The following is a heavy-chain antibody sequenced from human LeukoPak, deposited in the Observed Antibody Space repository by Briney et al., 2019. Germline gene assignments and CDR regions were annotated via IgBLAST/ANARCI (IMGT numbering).Heavy chain of an antibody. CDR1: GYTFTSYD. J-gene: IGHJ5*02. CDR3: ARVDDLGNWFDP. Sequence: GASVKVSCKASGYTFTSYDINWVRQATGQGLEWMGWISAYNGNTNYAQKLQGRVTMTTDTSTSTAYMELRSLRSDDTAVYYCARVDDLGNWFDPWGQGTLVTVSS. D-gene: IGHD1-1*01. CDR2: ISAYNGNT. V-gene: IGHV1-18*01.